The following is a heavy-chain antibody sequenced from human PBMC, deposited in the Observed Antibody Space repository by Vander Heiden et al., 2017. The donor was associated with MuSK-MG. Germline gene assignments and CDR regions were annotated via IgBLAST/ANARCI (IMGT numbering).Heavy chain of an antibody. D-gene: IGHD3-10*01. CDR2: ISGSGGST. CDR1: GCTVSSYA. Sequence: EVQLLESGGGLVQTGGSLRLSCAASGCTVSSYALSWVRQAPGKGLEWVSAISGSGGSTYYADSVKGRFTISRDNSKNTLYLQMNSLRAEDTAVYYCEVRGVIDHRYWGQGTLVTVSS. V-gene: IGHV3-23*01. CDR3: EVRGVIDHRY. J-gene: IGHJ4*02.